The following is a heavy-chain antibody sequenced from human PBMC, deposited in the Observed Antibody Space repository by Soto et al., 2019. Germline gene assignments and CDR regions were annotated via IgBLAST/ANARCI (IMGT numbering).Heavy chain of an antibody. V-gene: IGHV3-9*01. CDR2: ISWNSGSI. CDR3: AKDPSPTYYCYYMDV. J-gene: IGHJ6*03. CDR1: GFTFDDYA. Sequence: EVQLVESGGGLVQPGRSLRLSCAASGFTFDDYAMHWVRQAPGKGLEWVSGISWNSGSIGYADSVKGRFTISRDNAKNSLYLQMNSLRAEDTALYYCAKDPSPTYYCYYMDVWGKGTTVTVSS.